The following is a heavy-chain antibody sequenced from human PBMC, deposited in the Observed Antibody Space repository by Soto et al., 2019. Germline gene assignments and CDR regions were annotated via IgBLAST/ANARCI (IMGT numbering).Heavy chain of an antibody. D-gene: IGHD6-19*01. CDR2: INQNGLDI. Sequence: GGSLRLSCAVSGFTLTTYSMHLVRLAPGKGLEWISVINQNGLDIYSADSVKGRFTISRYEAKNSLYLQRDSLRHEDTAVYYRARGAVTGPSLFDYWGLGALVTVSS. CDR1: GFTLTTYS. J-gene: IGHJ4*02. V-gene: IGHV3-21*05. CDR3: ARGAVTGPSLFDY.